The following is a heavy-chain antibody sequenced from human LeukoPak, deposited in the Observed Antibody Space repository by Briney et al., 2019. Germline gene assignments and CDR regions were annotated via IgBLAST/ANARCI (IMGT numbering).Heavy chain of an antibody. J-gene: IGHJ4*02. V-gene: IGHV3-23*01. Sequence: GGSLRLSCAASGFTFSSYGMSWVRQAPGKGLEWVSAISGSGGSTYYADSVKGRFTISRDNSKNTLYLQMNSLRAEDTAVYYCAKVERITMIAGVDYWGQGTLVTVSS. D-gene: IGHD3-22*01. CDR1: GFTFSSYG. CDR3: AKVERITMIAGVDY. CDR2: ISGSGGST.